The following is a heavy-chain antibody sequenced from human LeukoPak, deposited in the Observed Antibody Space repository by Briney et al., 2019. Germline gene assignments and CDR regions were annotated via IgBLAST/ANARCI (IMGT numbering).Heavy chain of an antibody. Sequence: SETLSLTCTVSGGSISSSSYYWGWIRQPPGKGLEWIGSIYYSGSTYYNPSPKSRVTISVDTSKNQFSLKLSPVTAADTAVYYCARVGYDYIWGSYRDDAFDIWGQRTMVTVSS. D-gene: IGHD3-16*02. V-gene: IGHV4-39*01. CDR2: IYYSGST. CDR3: ARVGYDYIWGSYRDDAFDI. J-gene: IGHJ3*02. CDR1: GGSISSSSYY.